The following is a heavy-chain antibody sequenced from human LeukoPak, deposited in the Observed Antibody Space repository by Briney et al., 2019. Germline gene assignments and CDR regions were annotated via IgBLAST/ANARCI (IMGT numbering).Heavy chain of an antibody. V-gene: IGHV3-73*01. CDR3: ARLLAEGY. J-gene: IGHJ4*02. CDR1: GFTFSDSA. CDR2: IGSKANTYAT. Sequence: GGSLRLSCAASGFTFSDSAMHWVRQAPGKGLEWVGRIGSKANTYATAYAASVKGRFTISRDDSKNTAYLQMNSLKTEDTAVYYCARLLAEGYWGQGTLVTVSS.